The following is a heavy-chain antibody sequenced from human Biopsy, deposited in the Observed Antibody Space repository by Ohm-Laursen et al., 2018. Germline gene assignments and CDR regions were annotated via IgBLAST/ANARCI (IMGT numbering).Heavy chain of an antibody. J-gene: IGHJ6*02. V-gene: IGHV1-69*04. CDR2: IIPIVDIV. Sequence: ASVKVSCKASGDTFNKYGIFWVRQAPGQGLEWMGRIIPIVDIVNYAQRFQGRVTMTTDKSTSTAYLDLSSLISEDTAVYYCARGGSGSGYYGMDVWGQGTTVTVSS. CDR1: GDTFNKYG. D-gene: IGHD3-10*01. CDR3: ARGGSGSGYYGMDV.